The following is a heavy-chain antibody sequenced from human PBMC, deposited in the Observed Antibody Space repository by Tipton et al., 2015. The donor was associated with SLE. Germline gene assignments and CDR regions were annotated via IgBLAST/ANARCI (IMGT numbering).Heavy chain of an antibody. J-gene: IGHJ4*02. CDR2: IYYSGST. Sequence: TLSLTCTVSGGSISSYYWSWIRQPPRTGLEWVGYIYYSGSTNSNPSRKSRATISVDPSTNQFSLKLSSVTAADTAVYYCASQRGYSYGVDYWGQGTLGTVSS. CDR3: ASQRGYSYGVDY. CDR1: GGSISSYY. V-gene: IGHV4-59*01. D-gene: IGHD5-18*01.